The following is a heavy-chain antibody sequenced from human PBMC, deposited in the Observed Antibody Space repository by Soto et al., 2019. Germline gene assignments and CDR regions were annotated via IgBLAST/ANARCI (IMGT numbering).Heavy chain of an antibody. CDR3: ARHLSSSGPHGWFDP. J-gene: IGHJ5*02. V-gene: IGHV1-69*13. Sequence: SVKVSCKASGGTFSSYAISWVRQAPGQGLEWMGGIIPIFGTANYAQKFQGRVTITADESTSTAYMELSSLRSEDTAVYYCARHLSSSGPHGWFDPWGQGTLVTVSS. CDR2: IIPIFGTA. D-gene: IGHD6-19*01. CDR1: GGTFSSYA.